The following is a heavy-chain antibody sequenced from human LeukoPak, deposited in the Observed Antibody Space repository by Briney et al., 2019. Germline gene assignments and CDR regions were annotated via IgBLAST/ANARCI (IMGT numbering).Heavy chain of an antibody. CDR3: AREHYYDSRVFDY. V-gene: IGHV3-66*01. CDR1: GFTVSSNY. CDR2: IYSGGST. Sequence: PGGSLRLSCAASGFTVSSNYMSWVRQAPGKGLEWVSIIYSGGSTYYADSVKGRFTISRDNSKNTLYLQMNSLRAEDTAVYYCAREHYYDSRVFDYWGQGTLVTVSS. J-gene: IGHJ4*02. D-gene: IGHD3-22*01.